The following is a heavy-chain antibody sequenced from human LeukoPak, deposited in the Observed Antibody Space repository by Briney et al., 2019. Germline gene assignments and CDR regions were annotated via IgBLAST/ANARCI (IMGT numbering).Heavy chain of an antibody. CDR2: ISHSGST. CDR1: GGSISTSQY. CDR3: ARQSCSSTSCYFSFGGAYEY. D-gene: IGHD2-2*01. J-gene: IGHJ4*02. V-gene: IGHV4-39*01. Sequence: SETLSLTCTISGGSISTSQYWGWIRQAPGKGLEWIGSISHSGSTYYNPSLKSRISISVDTSKNQFSLQLSSVTAADTAVYYCARQSCSSTSCYFSFGGAYEYWGQGTLVTVSS.